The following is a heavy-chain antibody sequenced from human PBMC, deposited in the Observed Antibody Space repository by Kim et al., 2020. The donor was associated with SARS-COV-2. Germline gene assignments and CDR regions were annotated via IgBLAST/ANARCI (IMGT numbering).Heavy chain of an antibody. V-gene: IGHV3-33*06. CDR2: VWYDGSNE. Sequence: GGSLRLSCAASGFTFSSYGMHWVRQAPGKGLEWVAVVWYDGSNEYYADSVKGRFTISRDNSKNTLYLQMNSLRAEDTAVYYCAKGDSSGWYDYFDYWGQGPLLTVSS. CDR1: GFTFSSYG. J-gene: IGHJ4*02. D-gene: IGHD6-19*01. CDR3: AKGDSSGWYDYFDY.